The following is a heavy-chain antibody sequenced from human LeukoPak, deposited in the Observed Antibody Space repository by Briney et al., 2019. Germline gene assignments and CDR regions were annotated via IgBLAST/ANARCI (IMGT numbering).Heavy chain of an antibody. J-gene: IGHJ4*02. CDR1: GGSISSGSYY. V-gene: IGHV4-61*02. CDR3: ARGGGYYPFDY. D-gene: IGHD3-22*01. CDR2: IYTSGST. Sequence: SETLSLTCTVSGGSISSGSYYWSWIRQPAGKGLEWIGRIYTSGSTNYNPSLKSRVTISVDKSKNQFSLKLSSVTAADRAVYYCARGGGYYPFDYWGQGTLVTVSS.